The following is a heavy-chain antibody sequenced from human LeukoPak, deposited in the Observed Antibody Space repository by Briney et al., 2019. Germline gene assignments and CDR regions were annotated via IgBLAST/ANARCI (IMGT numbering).Heavy chain of an antibody. CDR1: GFTVSSYG. Sequence: GGSLRLSCAASGFTVSSYGMNWVRQAQGKGLEWVAVIWYDGSNKYYADSVKGRFTISRDNSKNTLYLQMNSLRAEDTAVYYCARYSGSYSAFDIWGQGTMVTVSS. J-gene: IGHJ3*02. CDR2: IWYDGSNK. D-gene: IGHD1-26*01. V-gene: IGHV3-33*01. CDR3: ARYSGSYSAFDI.